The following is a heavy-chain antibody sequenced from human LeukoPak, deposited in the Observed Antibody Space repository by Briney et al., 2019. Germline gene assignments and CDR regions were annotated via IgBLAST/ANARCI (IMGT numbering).Heavy chain of an antibody. Sequence: GGSLRLSCAASGFTFSSNGMHWVRQAPGKGLGWVAFIRFDGSNTYYADSVKGRLTISRDTSKNTLYLQMNSLRPEDTAVYYCAKAGGSSWAVLDYWGQGTLVTVSS. CDR2: IRFDGSNT. CDR1: GFTFSSNG. CDR3: AKAGGSSWAVLDY. D-gene: IGHD6-13*01. J-gene: IGHJ4*02. V-gene: IGHV3-30*02.